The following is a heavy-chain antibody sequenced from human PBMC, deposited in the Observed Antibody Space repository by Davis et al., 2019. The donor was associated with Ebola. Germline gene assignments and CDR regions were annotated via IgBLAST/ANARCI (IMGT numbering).Heavy chain of an antibody. CDR2: INHSGST. CDR3: ARGRGITGTTLYYYYGMDV. Sequence: MPSETLSLTCAVYGGSFSGYYWSWIRQPPGKGLEWIGEINHSGSTNYNPSLKSRVTISVDTSKNQFSLKLSSVTAADTAVYYCARGRGITGTTLYYYYGMDVWGQGTTVTVSS. CDR1: GGSFSGYY. J-gene: IGHJ6*02. V-gene: IGHV4-34*01. D-gene: IGHD1-20*01.